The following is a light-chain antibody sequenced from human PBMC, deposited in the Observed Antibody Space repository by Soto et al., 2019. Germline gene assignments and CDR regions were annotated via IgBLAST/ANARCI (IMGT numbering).Light chain of an antibody. CDR1: QSVLYSSNNKNY. Sequence: DIVMTQSPDALAVSLGERANINCKSSQSVLYSSNNKNYLAWYQQKPGQPPKLLIYWASTRESGVPDRISGSGSGTDFTLTISSLQAEDVAVYYCQQHYSTPYTFGQGTKLEIK. V-gene: IGKV4-1*01. CDR2: WAS. CDR3: QQHYSTPYT. J-gene: IGKJ2*01.